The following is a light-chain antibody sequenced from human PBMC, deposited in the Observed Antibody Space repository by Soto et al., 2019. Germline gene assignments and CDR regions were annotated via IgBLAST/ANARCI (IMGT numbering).Light chain of an antibody. CDR3: QVWDSSSDQHV. J-gene: IGLJ1*01. CDR1: NIGSKS. Sequence: SYELTQPPSVSVAPGQTARITCGGNNIGSKSVHWYQQKPGQAPVLVVYDDSDRPSGIPERFSGSSSGNTATLTISRVEDGDEADYYCQVWDSSSDQHVFGTGTKVTVL. V-gene: IGLV3-21*02. CDR2: DDS.